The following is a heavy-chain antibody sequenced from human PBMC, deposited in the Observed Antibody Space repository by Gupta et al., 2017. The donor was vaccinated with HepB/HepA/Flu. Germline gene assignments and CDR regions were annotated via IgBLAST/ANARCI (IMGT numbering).Heavy chain of an antibody. Sequence: QVQLVESGGGVVQPGTSLRLSCAASGFSFSTYDMHWVRQAPGKGLEWVAVLWFHGNNKNYAESVKGRFTVSRDNSKNTLYLEMNSLRAEDTAVYYCAKYGTIRGKSYYYTGMDVWGQGTTVTVSS. D-gene: IGHD5-24*01. V-gene: IGHV3-33*06. CDR1: GFSFSTYD. CDR3: AKYGTIRGKSYYYTGMDV. CDR2: LWFHGNNK. J-gene: IGHJ6*02.